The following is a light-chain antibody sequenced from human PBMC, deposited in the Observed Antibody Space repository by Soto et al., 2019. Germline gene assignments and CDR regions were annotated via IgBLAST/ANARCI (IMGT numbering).Light chain of an antibody. Sequence: QSVLTQPASVSGSPGESITISCPGTNSEVGGYNYVSWYQQHPGKAPKLMIYDVSNRPSGVSNRFSGSKSGNTASLTISGLQAEDEADYYCSSYTSSSTLYVFGTGTKVTVL. J-gene: IGLJ1*01. CDR2: DVS. CDR3: SSYTSSSTLYV. CDR1: NSEVGGYNY. V-gene: IGLV2-14*01.